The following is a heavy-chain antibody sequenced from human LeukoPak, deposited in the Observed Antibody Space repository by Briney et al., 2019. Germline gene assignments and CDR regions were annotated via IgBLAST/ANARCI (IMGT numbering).Heavy chain of an antibody. J-gene: IGHJ6*04. D-gene: IGHD2-2*01. CDR1: GGSFSGYY. Sequence: SETLSLTCAVYGGSFSGYYWSWIRQPPGKGLEXXXXXNHSGSTNYNPSLKSRVTISVDTSKNQFSLKLSSVTAADTAVYYCARVRGGVVVPAAMHYYYGMDVWGKGTTVTVSS. V-gene: IGHV4-34*01. CDR3: ARVRGGVVVPAAMHYYYGMDV. CDR2: XNHSGST.